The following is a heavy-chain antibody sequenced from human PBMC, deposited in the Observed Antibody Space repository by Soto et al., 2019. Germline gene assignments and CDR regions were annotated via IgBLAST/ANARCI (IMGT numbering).Heavy chain of an antibody. CDR1: GYSFTGHY. J-gene: IGHJ4*02. Sequence: ASVKVSCKASGYSFTGHYIHWVRQAPEQGPEWMGEIGPESGATRYAQKFQGRVTMTMDTSITTVYMELNNLRPDDTAIYYCGRGRSGQIVVFYWGQGTPVTVSS. D-gene: IGHD1-26*01. V-gene: IGHV1-2*02. CDR3: GRGRSGQIVVFY. CDR2: IGPESGAT.